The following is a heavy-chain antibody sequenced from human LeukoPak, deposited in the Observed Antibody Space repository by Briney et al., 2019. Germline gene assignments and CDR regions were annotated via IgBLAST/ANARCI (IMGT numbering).Heavy chain of an antibody. CDR3: ARAPSGYDPHFDY. CDR1: GFTFSSYW. J-gene: IGHJ4*02. Sequence: GGSLRLSCAASGFTFSSYWMHWVRQAPGKGLVWVSRINSDGSSTSYADSVEGRFTISRDNAKNTLYLQMNSLRAEDTAVYYCARAPSGYDPHFDYWGQGTLVTVSS. CDR2: INSDGSST. D-gene: IGHD5-12*01. V-gene: IGHV3-74*01.